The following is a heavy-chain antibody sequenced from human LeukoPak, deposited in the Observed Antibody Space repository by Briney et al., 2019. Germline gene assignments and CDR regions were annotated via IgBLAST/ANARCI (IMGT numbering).Heavy chain of an antibody. D-gene: IGHD2-2*01. V-gene: IGHV3-30*02. CDR2: IRYDGSNK. CDR1: GFTFSSYS. CDR3: ARTQLGRAASIDY. Sequence: GGSLRLSCAASGFTFSSYSMNWVRQAPGKGLEWVAFIRYDGSNKYYADSVKGRFTISRDNSKNTLYLQMNSLRAEDTAVYYCARTQLGRAASIDYWGQGTLVTVSS. J-gene: IGHJ4*02.